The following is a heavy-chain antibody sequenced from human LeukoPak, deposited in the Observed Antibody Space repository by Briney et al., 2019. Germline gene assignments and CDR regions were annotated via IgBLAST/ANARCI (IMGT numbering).Heavy chain of an antibody. CDR2: IYYSGST. V-gene: IGHV4-59*04. CDR1: GGSISSYY. CDR3: ASTGNSYYYYMDV. J-gene: IGHJ6*03. Sequence: SETLSLTCTVSGGSISSYYWSWIRQPPGKGLEWIGYIYYSGSTYYNPSLKSRVTMSADTSKSQFSLKLSSVTAADTAVYYCASTGNSYYYYMDVWGRGTTVTVSS. D-gene: IGHD5-24*01.